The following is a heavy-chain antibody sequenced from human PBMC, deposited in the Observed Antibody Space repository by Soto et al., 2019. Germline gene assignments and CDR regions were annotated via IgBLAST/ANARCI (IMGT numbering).Heavy chain of an antibody. D-gene: IGHD6-13*01. CDR1: GFTFRSFT. CDR2: ISSNSAYI. J-gene: IGHJ5*02. CDR3: TRDASRDSSARGWFDP. Sequence: RSLRLSCAASGFTFRSFTMNWVRQAPGKGLEWVATISSNSAYIYYTDALRGRFTISRDNAKNSLHLQMDSLRAEDTAVYYCTRDASRDSSARGWFDPWGPGTLVTVSS. V-gene: IGHV3-21*01.